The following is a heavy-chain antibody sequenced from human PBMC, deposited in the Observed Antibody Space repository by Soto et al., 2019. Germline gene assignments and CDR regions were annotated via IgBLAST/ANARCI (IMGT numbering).Heavy chain of an antibody. Sequence: GTSVKVSCKVSGYTLTELSMHWVRQAPGKGLEWMGGLAPEDGETIYAQKFQGRVTMTEDTSTDTAYMELSSLRSEDTAVYYCATESWTVAPDAFDIWGQGTMVTV. CDR3: ATESWTVAPDAFDI. V-gene: IGHV1-24*01. CDR2: LAPEDGET. D-gene: IGHD4-17*01. CDR1: GYTLTELS. J-gene: IGHJ3*02.